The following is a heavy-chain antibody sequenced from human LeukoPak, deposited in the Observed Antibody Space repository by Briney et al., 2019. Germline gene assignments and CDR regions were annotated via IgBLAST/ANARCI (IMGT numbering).Heavy chain of an antibody. D-gene: IGHD2-8*01. Sequence: AGGSLRLSCAASGFTFSSYWMHWVRQAPGKGLVWVSRINSDGSSTSYADPVKGRFTISRDNAKNTLYLQMNSLSAEDTAVYYCARAPRYCSNGVCYFYYGMDVWGQGTTVTVPS. CDR1: GFTFSSYW. CDR3: ARAPRYCSNGVCYFYYGMDV. J-gene: IGHJ6*02. CDR2: INSDGSST. V-gene: IGHV3-74*01.